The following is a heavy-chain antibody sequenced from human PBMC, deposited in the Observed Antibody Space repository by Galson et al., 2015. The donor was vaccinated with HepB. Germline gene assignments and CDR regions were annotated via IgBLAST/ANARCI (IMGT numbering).Heavy chain of an antibody. CDR2: ISFDGSNK. Sequence: SLRLSCAASGFTFSNYGMHWVRQPPGKGLEWVAVISFDGSNKYYADSVKGRFTISRDNSKNTLYLQMNSLGAEDTAVYSCTKDARGPTTEIPPNWFDPWGQGTLVTVSS. J-gene: IGHJ5*02. D-gene: IGHD4-23*01. CDR1: GFTFSNYG. V-gene: IGHV3-30*18. CDR3: TKDARGPTTEIPPNWFDP.